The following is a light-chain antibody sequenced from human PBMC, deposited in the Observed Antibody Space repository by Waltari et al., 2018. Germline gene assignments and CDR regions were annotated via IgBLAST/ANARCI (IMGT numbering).Light chain of an antibody. V-gene: IGLV2-23*02. CDR2: TVT. CDR1: TNDVGAYDL. Sequence: QSALTQAASVSGSLGQSITISCTGTTNDVGAYDLVSWYQQHPGKAPKLIIYTVTERPSGVSSRFSGSTSGNTASLTISGLQAEDDEDYHCCSYACCRTYVVFGGGTKLTVL. J-gene: IGLJ2*01. CDR3: CSYACCRTYVV.